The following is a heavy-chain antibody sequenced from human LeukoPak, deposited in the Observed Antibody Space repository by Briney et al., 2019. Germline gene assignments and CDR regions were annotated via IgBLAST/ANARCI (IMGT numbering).Heavy chain of an antibody. CDR2: INPNSGGT. Sequence: ASVKVSCKASGYTFTSYDINWVRQATGQGLEWMGWINPNSGGTNYAQKFQGRVTMTRDTSISTAYMELSRLRSDDTAVYYCAREELAFDYWGQGTLVTVSS. V-gene: IGHV1-2*02. CDR3: AREELAFDY. J-gene: IGHJ4*02. D-gene: IGHD1-26*01. CDR1: GYTFTSYD.